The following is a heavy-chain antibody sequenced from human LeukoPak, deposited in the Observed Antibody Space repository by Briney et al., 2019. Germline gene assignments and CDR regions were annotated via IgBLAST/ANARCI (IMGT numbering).Heavy chain of an antibody. CDR1: GFTFSNYA. CDR2: IDTSGRP. J-gene: IGHJ5*02. CDR3: ATFEGAT. D-gene: IGHD4/OR15-4a*01. Sequence: PGGSLRLSCAASGFTFSNYAMSWVRQAPGKGLEWIGAIDTSGRPSYSPSLRSRVTISVDTSKNQFSLKMSSVTAADTAVYRCATFEGATWGQGILVTVSS. V-gene: IGHV4-4*08.